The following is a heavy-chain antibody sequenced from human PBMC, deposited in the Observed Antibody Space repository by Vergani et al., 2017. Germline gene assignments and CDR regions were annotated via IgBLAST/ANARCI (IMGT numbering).Heavy chain of an antibody. D-gene: IGHD5-18*01. J-gene: IGHJ3*02. V-gene: IGHV3-9*01. CDR3: AKGSGYSYDTGAFNI. CDR2: ISWNSGSI. CDR1: GFTFDDYA. Sequence: EVQLVESGGGLVQPGRSLGLSCAASGFTFDDYAMHWVRQAPGKGLEWVSGISWNSGSIGYADSVKGRFTISRDNAKNSLYLQMNSLRAEDTALYYCAKGSGYSYDTGAFNIWGQGTMVTFSS.